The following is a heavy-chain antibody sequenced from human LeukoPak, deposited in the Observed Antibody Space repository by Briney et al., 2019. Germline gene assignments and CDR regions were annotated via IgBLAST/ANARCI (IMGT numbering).Heavy chain of an antibody. V-gene: IGHV4-59*01. J-gene: IGHJ6*03. D-gene: IGHD3-3*01. CDR1: GGSISSYY. Sequence: SETLSLTCTVSGGSISSYYWSWIRQPPGKGLEWIGYIYYSGSTNYNPSLKSRVTISVDPSKNQFSLKLSSVTAADTAVYYCAREIVLADFWSGYYTTSYYMDVWGKGTTVTVSS. CDR3: AREIVLADFWSGYYTTSYYMDV. CDR2: IYYSGST.